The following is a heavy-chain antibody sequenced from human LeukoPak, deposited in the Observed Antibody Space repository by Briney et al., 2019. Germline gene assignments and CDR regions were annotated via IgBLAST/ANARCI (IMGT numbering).Heavy chain of an antibody. J-gene: IGHJ4*02. CDR3: AAFTRTVAGVHFDY. CDR2: FDPEDGET. D-gene: IGHD6-19*01. Sequence: GASVKVSCKVSGYTLTELSMHWVRQAPGKGLEWMGGFDPEDGETIYAQKFQGRVTMTEDTSTDTAYMELSSLRSEDTAVYYCAAFTRTVAGVHFDYWGQGTLVTVSS. V-gene: IGHV1-24*01. CDR1: GYTLTELS.